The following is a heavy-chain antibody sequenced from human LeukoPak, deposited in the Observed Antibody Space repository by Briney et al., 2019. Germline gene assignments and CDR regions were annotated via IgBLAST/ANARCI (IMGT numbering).Heavy chain of an antibody. D-gene: IGHD5-18*01. CDR3: ARDRYSYGYPDY. Sequence: PSETLSLTCTVSGGSISSYYWSWIRQPPGKGLEWIGYIYYSGSTNYNPSLKSRVTISVDTSKNQFSLKLSSVTAADTAVYYCARDRYSYGYPDYWGQGTLVTVSS. CDR2: IYYSGST. CDR1: GGSISSYY. V-gene: IGHV4-59*01. J-gene: IGHJ4*02.